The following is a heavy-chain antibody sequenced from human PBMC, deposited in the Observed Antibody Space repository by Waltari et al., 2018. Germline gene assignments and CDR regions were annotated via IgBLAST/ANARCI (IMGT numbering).Heavy chain of an antibody. D-gene: IGHD2-21*02. J-gene: IGHJ4*02. CDR3: ARDRGFGDCILGY. CDR1: GYNFNNHY. CDR2: FNPSGGTT. V-gene: IGHV1-46*02. Sequence: QVQLVQSGPEVRNPGASVKVSCKASGYNFNNHYIYWVRQAPGQGLEWMGLFNPSGGTTTYAQKFQGRLTMARDTSATTVYMELNDLTPGDSALYFCARDRGFGDCILGYWGQGTLVVVS.